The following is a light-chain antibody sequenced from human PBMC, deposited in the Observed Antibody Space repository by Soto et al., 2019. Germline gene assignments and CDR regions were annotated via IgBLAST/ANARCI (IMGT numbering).Light chain of an antibody. Sequence: EMVLAQSPGTLSLSPGERATLSCRASQAVSDNYFAWYHQKPGQAPRLLIYGASSRATGIPDRFSGSGSGTDFTLTISRLEPEDFAVYYCQQYGSSPVPFGQGTRLEIK. V-gene: IGKV3-20*01. J-gene: IGKJ5*01. CDR3: QQYGSSPVP. CDR1: QAVSDNY. CDR2: GAS.